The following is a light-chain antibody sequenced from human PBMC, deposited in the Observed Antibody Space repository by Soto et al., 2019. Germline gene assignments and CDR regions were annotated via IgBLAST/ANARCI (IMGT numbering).Light chain of an antibody. CDR2: DVS. J-gene: IGLJ1*01. CDR1: SSNIGSKT. CDR3: SSYTSSSTYV. Sequence: QSVLTQPPSASGTPGQRVTISCSGSSSNIGSKTVNWYQQHPGKAPKLMIYDVSNRPSGVSNRFSGSKSGNTASLTISGLQAEDEADYYCSSYTSSSTYVFGTGTKVTVL. V-gene: IGLV2-14*01.